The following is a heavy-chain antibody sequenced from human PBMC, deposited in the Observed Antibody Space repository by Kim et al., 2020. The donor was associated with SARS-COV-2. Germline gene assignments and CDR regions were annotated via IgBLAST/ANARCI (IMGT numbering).Heavy chain of an antibody. CDR2: ISYDGNNK. CDR3: VRGGYYYLDYY. CDR1: GFAFSGYG. V-gene: IGHV3-30*03. Sequence: GGSLRLSCAASGFAFSGYGMHWVRQAPGKGLDWVTLISYDGNNKYYADSVKGRFTVSRDSSKNTLYLQMNSLRAEDTAIYYCVRGGYYYLDYYWGQGTLVTVSS. J-gene: IGHJ4*02. D-gene: IGHD3-22*01.